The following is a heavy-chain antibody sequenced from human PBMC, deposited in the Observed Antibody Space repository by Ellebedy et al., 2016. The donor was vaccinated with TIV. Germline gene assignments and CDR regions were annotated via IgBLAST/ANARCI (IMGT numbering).Heavy chain of an antibody. CDR1: GFTFSSTW. Sequence: PGGSLRLSCAASGFTFSSTWMSWVRQAPGKGLEWVANIKPDGSVKYYVDSVKGRFTISRDNAKSSLYLQMNSLRAEDTAMYYCARDAGVYWGQGTLVTVSS. J-gene: IGHJ4*02. CDR3: ARDAGVY. V-gene: IGHV3-7*01. CDR2: IKPDGSVK.